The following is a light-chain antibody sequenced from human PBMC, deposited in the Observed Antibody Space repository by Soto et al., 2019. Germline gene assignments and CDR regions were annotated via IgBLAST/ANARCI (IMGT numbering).Light chain of an antibody. CDR1: SRDIGASNY. V-gene: IGLV2-14*01. CDR2: EGN. CDR3: SSYTANSVTLYV. J-gene: IGLJ1*01. Sequence: QSVLTQPAAVSGSPGQSITISCTGTSRDIGASNYVSWYQQHPGKAPKVMIYEGNNRPPGVSNRFSGSKSGNTASLTISGLQPEDEGDYYCSSYTANSVTLYVFGPGTKVTVL.